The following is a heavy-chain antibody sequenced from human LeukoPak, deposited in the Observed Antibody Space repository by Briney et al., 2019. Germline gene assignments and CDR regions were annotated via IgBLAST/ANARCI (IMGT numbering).Heavy chain of an antibody. J-gene: IGHJ5*02. D-gene: IGHD3-10*01. CDR1: GFTFSDYY. V-gene: IGHV3-11*04. CDR2: ISSSGSTI. CDR3: ARESGITMLRGAHTP. Sequence: GGSLRLSCAASGFTFSDYYMSWIRQAPGKGLEWVSYISSSGSTIYYADSVKGRFTISRDNAKNSLYLQVNSLRAEDTAVYYCARESGITMLRGAHTPWGQGILVTVSS.